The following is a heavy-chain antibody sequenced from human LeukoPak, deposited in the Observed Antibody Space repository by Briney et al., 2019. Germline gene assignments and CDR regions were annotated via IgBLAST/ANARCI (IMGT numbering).Heavy chain of an antibody. CDR1: GYTFTDCS. CDR3: ARDGLYCTNGVCSSDI. D-gene: IGHD2-8*01. J-gene: IGHJ3*02. CDR2: INPGSGAT. Sequence: ASVKVSCKASGYTFTDCSMHWVRQAPGQGLEWMGWINPGSGATGYAQKFQGRVTMTRDTSTSTVYMELTSLRSADTAVYFCARDGLYCTNGVCSSDIWGQGTLVTVSS. V-gene: IGHV1-46*01.